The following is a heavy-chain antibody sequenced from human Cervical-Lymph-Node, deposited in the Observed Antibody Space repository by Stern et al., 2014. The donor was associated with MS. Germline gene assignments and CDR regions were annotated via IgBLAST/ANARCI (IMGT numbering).Heavy chain of an antibody. V-gene: IGHV1-69*06. J-gene: IGHJ4*02. CDR2: IIPIFGTT. Sequence: VHLVESGAEVKKPGSSVKVSCKASGGTFSSSAISWVRQAPGQGLEWMGGIIPIFGTTNYAQKFQGRVSITADKSTTTVYMELSGLRSDDTAVYYCARDLGVGPSAYWGQGTLVTVSS. CDR3: ARDLGVGPSAY. CDR1: GGTFSSSA. D-gene: IGHD1-26*01.